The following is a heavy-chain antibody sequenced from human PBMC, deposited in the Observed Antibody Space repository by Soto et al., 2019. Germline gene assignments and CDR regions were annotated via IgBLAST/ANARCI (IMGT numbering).Heavy chain of an antibody. CDR1: GFTFSSYW. CDR3: ARGIGSYYYMDV. J-gene: IGHJ6*03. Sequence: GSLRLSCAASGFTFSSYWMHWVRQAPGKGLVWVSRINSDGRSTSYADSVKGRFTISRDNAKNTLYLQMNSLRAEDTAVYYCARGIGSYYYMDVWGKGTTVTVSS. D-gene: IGHD2-15*01. CDR2: INSDGRST. V-gene: IGHV3-74*01.